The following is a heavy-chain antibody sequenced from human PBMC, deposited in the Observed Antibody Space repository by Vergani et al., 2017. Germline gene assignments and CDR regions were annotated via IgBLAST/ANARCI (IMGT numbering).Heavy chain of an antibody. CDR3: ARVAYDSSGYLCPFDY. J-gene: IGHJ4*02. V-gene: IGHV4-31*03. D-gene: IGHD3-22*01. CDR2: IYYRGGP. Sequence: QVQLQESGPGLVKPSQTLSLTCTVSGGSISSGGYYWSWIRQHPGKGLEWIGYIYYRGGPYYNPSLKSRGTISVDTSKNQFSLKLSSVTAADTAVYYCARVAYDSSGYLCPFDYWGQGTLVTVSS. CDR1: GGSISSGGYY.